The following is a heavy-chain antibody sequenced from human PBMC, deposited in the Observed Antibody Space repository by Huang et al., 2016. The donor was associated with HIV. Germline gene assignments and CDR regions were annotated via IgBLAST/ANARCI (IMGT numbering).Heavy chain of an antibody. D-gene: IGHD6-13*01. J-gene: IGHJ3*02. CDR2: ISRSSSTI. V-gene: IGHV3-48*01. Sequence: EVQLVESGGGLVQPGGSLRLSCAASGFTFSSYSMNWVRQGRGKGLEWVSYISRSSSTIYYADSVKGRFTISRDNAKNSLYLQMNSLRAEDMAVYYCARVRAAAGTSTTDAFDIWGQGTMVTVSS. CDR1: GFTFSSYS. CDR3: ARVRAAAGTSTTDAFDI.